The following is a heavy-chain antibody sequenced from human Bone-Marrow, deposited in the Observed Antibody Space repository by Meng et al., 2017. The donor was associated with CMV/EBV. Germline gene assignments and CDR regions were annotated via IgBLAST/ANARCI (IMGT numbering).Heavy chain of an antibody. D-gene: IGHD3-22*01. CDR2: IYYSGST. J-gene: IGHJ6*02. CDR3: AREKYYYDSSGYYYYYYGMDV. V-gene: IGHV4-39*07. CDR1: GGSISSSSYY. Sequence: SETLSLTCTVSGGSISSSSYYWGRIRQPPGKGLEWIGSIYYSGSTYYNPSRKSRVTISVDTSKNQFSLKLSTVTAADTAVYYCAREKYYYDSSGYYYYYYGMDVWGQGTTVTVSS.